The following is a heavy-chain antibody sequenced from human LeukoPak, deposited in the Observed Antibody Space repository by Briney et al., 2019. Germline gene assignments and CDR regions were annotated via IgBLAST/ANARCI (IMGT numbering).Heavy chain of an antibody. V-gene: IGHV3-23*01. D-gene: IGHD2-21*02. CDR2: ISGSGGST. CDR1: GFTFSSYA. Sequence: GGSLRLSCAASGFTFSSYAMSWIRQAPGKGLEWVSAISGSGGSTYYADSVKGRLTISRDNSKNTLYLQMNSLRAEDTAVYYCAKEGAYCGGDCYLDAFDIWGQGTMVTVSS. CDR3: AKEGAYCGGDCYLDAFDI. J-gene: IGHJ3*02.